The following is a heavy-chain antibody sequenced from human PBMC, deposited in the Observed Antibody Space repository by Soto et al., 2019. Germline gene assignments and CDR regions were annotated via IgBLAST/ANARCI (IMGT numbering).Heavy chain of an antibody. CDR2: ISPYSGYT. V-gene: IGHV1-18*01. CDR3: AREASVLIPAAQPSRFDS. Sequence: ASVKVSCKGFGYSFMKYGINWVRQAPGQGLEWVGWISPYSGYTHSAQKFHGRLTLTTDTAASTAYMELRILRSADTALYYCAREASVLIPAAQPSRFDSWGEGTLVTVSS. CDR1: GYSFMKYG. D-gene: IGHD2-2*01. J-gene: IGHJ4*02.